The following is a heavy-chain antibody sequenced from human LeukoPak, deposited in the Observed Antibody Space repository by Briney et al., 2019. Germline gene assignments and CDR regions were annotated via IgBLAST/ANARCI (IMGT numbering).Heavy chain of an antibody. CDR3: ARVRPTNYYDSSGYVDY. CDR1: GFTFSSYS. Sequence: PGGSLRLSCEASGFTFSSYSMNWVRQAPGKGLEGVSSISTSGSYIYYADSVKGRFTISRDNAKNSLYLQMNSLRAEDTAVYYCARVRPTNYYDSSGYVDYWGQGTLVTVSS. D-gene: IGHD3-22*01. CDR2: ISTSGSYI. V-gene: IGHV3-21*01. J-gene: IGHJ4*02.